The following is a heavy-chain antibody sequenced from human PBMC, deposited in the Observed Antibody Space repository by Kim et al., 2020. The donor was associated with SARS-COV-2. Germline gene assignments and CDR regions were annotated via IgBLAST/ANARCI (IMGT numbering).Heavy chain of an antibody. CDR3: ARGALG. CDR2: GNNR. V-gene: IGHV3-7*01. Sequence: GNNRYYVDSGKGRLNISRDNAENSLHLQMNSLRVEDTALYYCARGALGWGQGTLVTVSS. D-gene: IGHD3-16*01. J-gene: IGHJ4*02.